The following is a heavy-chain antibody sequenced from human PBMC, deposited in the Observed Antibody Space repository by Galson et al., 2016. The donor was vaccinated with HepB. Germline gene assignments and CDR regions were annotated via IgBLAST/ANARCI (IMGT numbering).Heavy chain of an antibody. CDR1: GYTFTSYY. CDR3: ARGIFGDSNDYSLY. Sequence: SVKVSCKASGYTFTSYYMHWVRQAPGQGLEWMGMINPGGGTSTYAQRFQGRVTMTRDTSTSTAYMDLSSLRSDDTAVYYFARGIFGDSNDYSLYWGQGPLVTVSS. V-gene: IGHV1-46*01. CDR2: INPGGGTS. D-gene: IGHD3-22*01. J-gene: IGHJ4*02.